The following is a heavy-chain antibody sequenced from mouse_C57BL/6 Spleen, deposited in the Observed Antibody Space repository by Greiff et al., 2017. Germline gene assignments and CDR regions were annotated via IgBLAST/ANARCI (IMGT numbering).Heavy chain of an antibody. D-gene: IGHD2-1*01. J-gene: IGHJ4*01. CDR2: ISDGGSYT. Sequence: DVMLVESGGGLVKPGGSLKLSCAASGFTFSSYAMSWVRQTPEKRLEWVATISDGGSYTYYPDNVKGRFTISRDNAKNNLYLQMSHLKSEDTAMYYCARDRDYGNYGGAMDYWGQGTSVTVSS. V-gene: IGHV5-4*01. CDR1: GFTFSSYA. CDR3: ARDRDYGNYGGAMDY.